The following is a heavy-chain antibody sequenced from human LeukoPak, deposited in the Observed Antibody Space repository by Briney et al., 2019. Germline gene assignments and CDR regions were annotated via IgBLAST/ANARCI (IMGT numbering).Heavy chain of an antibody. CDR3: AKGGSSWYPLVVDY. D-gene: IGHD6-13*01. J-gene: IGHJ4*02. CDR1: GGSISSSSYY. CDR2: ISGSGGST. V-gene: IGHV3-23*01. Sequence: PSETLSLTCTVSGGSISSSSYYWGWIRQPPGKGLEWVSAISGSGGSTYYADSVKGRFTISRDNSKNTLYLQMNSLRAEDTAVYYCAKGGSSWYPLVVDYWGQGTLVTVSS.